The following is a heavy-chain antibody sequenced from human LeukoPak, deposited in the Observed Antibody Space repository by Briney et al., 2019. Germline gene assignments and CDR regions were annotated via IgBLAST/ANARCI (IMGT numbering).Heavy chain of an antibody. Sequence: PSETLSLTCTVSAGSISSYYWSWIRQPPGKGLEWIGYIYYSGSTNYNPSLKSRVTISVDTSKNQFSLKLSSVTAADTAVYYCARGLGRANYYYYYYMDVWGKGTTVTVSS. J-gene: IGHJ6*03. CDR3: ARGLGRANYYYYYYMDV. CDR1: AGSISSYY. CDR2: IYYSGST. V-gene: IGHV4-59*01.